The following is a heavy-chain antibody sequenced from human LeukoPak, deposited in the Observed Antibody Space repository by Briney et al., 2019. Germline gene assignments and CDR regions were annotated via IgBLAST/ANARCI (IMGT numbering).Heavy chain of an antibody. CDR3: TTYNPHVSRGFFDP. CDR1: GFTFNNAW. D-gene: IGHD1-14*01. J-gene: IGHJ5*02. CDR2: IKSKSDGGTT. V-gene: IGHV3-15*01. Sequence: PGGSLRLSCAASGFTFNNAWMSWVRQAPGKGLEWVGRIKSKSDGGTTDYAAPVQGRLTISRDDAKNTLYLQMNSLKTEDTAVYYCTTYNPHVSRGFFDPWGQGTLVTVSS.